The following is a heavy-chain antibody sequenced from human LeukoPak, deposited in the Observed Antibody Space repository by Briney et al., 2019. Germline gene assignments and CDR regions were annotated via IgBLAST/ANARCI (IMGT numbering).Heavy chain of an antibody. CDR1: GLTFDDYA. CDR3: AKDSASGSGSYYRGMDV. Sequence: GGSLRLSCAASGLTFDDYAMHWVRQAPGKGLEWVSGISWNSGSIGYADSVEGRFTISRDNAKNSLYLQMNSLRAEDTALYYCAKDSASGSGSYYRGMDVWGQGTTVTVSS. D-gene: IGHD3-10*01. V-gene: IGHV3-9*01. J-gene: IGHJ6*02. CDR2: ISWNSGSI.